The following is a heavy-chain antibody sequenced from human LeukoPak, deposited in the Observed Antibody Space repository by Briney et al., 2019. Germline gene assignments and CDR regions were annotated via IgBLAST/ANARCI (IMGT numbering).Heavy chain of an antibody. Sequence: PGRSLRPSCAASGFPFSSYAMTWVRQAPGQGLEWVSTISGSGSTTYSADSVRGRFSISRDNSRNLLFLQMNSLRAEDTVLYYCAKALSGYIYGPDVWSQGTLVTVSS. CDR3: AKALSGYIYGPDV. J-gene: IGHJ4*02. V-gene: IGHV3-23*01. CDR1: GFPFSSYA. D-gene: IGHD5-18*01. CDR2: ISGSGSTT.